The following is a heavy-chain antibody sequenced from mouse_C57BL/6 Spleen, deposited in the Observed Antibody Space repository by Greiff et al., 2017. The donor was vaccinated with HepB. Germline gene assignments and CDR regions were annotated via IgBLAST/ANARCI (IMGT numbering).Heavy chain of an antibody. Sequence: QVQLKQPGAELVMPGASVKLSCKASGYTITSYWMHWVKQRPGQGLEWIGEIDPSDSYTNYNQKFKGKSTLTVDKSSSTAYMQLSSLTSEDSAVYYCARGTAQAAYFDYWGQGTTLTVSS. V-gene: IGHV1-69*01. D-gene: IGHD3-2*02. CDR2: IDPSDSYT. J-gene: IGHJ2*01. CDR1: GYTITSYW. CDR3: ARGTAQAAYFDY.